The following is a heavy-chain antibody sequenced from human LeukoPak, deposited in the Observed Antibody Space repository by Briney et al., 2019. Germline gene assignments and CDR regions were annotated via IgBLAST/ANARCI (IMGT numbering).Heavy chain of an antibody. D-gene: IGHD1-1*01. CDR2: NSTYNGNT. CDR1: GYTSTNYD. Sequence: ASVTVSFTASGYTSTNYDIGWLRQAPGQGLEWMGCNSTYNGNTNYAQKFQGRVTMATDTSTSTAYMELRSLRSDDTAVYYCARAVRNWFDPWGQGTLVTVSS. J-gene: IGHJ5*02. CDR3: ARAVRNWFDP. V-gene: IGHV1-18*01.